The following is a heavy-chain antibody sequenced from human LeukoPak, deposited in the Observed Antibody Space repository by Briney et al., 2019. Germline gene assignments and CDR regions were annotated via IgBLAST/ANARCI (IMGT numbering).Heavy chain of an antibody. J-gene: IGHJ4*02. D-gene: IGHD2-15*01. V-gene: IGHV4-31*03. Sequence: PSETLSLTCTVSGGSFSSGDYYWNWIRQHPGKGLEWIGYIYYSGSTYYNPSLKSRVAISVDTSKNQFSLKLDSVTAADTAVYYCARLVVLVDYWGQGTLVTVSS. CDR3: ARLVVLVDY. CDR2: IYYSGST. CDR1: GGSFSSGDYY.